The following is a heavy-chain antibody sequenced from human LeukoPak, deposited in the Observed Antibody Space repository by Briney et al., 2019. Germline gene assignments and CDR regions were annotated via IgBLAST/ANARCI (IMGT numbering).Heavy chain of an antibody. J-gene: IGHJ4*02. CDR1: GGSISSSSYY. Sequence: PSETLSLTCTVSGGSISSSSYYWGWIRQPPGKGLEWIGNIYYSGSTYYNPSLKSRVTISVDTSKNQFSLKLGSVTAADTAVYYCAIGRDYTPYYFDYWGQGTLVTVSS. D-gene: IGHD2-2*02. V-gene: IGHV4-39*07. CDR2: IYYSGST. CDR3: AIGRDYTPYYFDY.